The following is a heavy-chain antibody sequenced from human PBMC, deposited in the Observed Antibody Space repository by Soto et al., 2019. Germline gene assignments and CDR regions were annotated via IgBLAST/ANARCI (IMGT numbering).Heavy chain of an antibody. CDR2: ISATSAKI. J-gene: IGHJ4*02. CDR1: GFKFNYYA. CDR3: VADSSYGSHGVSHFDQ. Sequence: EVQLVESGGGLVQPGGSLRLSCAASGFKFNYYAMNWVRQVPGKGLEWVSYISATSAKIDYADSVKGRFTISRDNARNSLYLQMNSLRDEDTAVYHCVADSSYGSHGVSHFDQWGRGTRVSVSS. D-gene: IGHD3-16*01. V-gene: IGHV3-48*02.